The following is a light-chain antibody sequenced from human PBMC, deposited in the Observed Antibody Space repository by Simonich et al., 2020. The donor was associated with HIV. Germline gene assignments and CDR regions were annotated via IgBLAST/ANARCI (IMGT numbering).Light chain of an antibody. Sequence: QSVLTQPPSASGTPGQRVTISCSGSSSNIESNYVYWYQQLPGTAPKLLIYGNSNRPSGGPDRFSGSKSGTSASLAITGLQAEDEADYYCSSYAGSNNLVFGGGTKLTVL. CDR1: SSNIESNY. J-gene: IGLJ3*02. V-gene: IGLV1-47*02. CDR3: SSYAGSNNLV. CDR2: GNS.